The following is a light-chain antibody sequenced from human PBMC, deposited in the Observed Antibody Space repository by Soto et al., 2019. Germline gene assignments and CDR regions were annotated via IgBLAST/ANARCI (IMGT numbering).Light chain of an antibody. CDR1: QSISSW. J-gene: IGKJ4*01. CDR3: QQYNSYPLT. V-gene: IGKV1-5*03. CDR2: KAS. Sequence: DIQMTQSPSTLSASVGDRVTITCRASQSISSWLDWYQQKPGKAPKLLIYKASSLESGVPSRFSGSGSGTELTLTISSLQPDDFETYYCQQYNSYPLTFGGGTKVQIK.